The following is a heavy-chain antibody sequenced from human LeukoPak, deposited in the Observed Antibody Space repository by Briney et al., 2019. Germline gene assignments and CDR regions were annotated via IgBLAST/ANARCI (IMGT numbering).Heavy chain of an antibody. Sequence: SETLSLTCSVSGGSISSSNYYWGWIRQPPGEGLEWIGTIYYSGSTYYNPSLRTRVTISVDTSKNQFSLKLSSVTAADTAVYYCARFVVVPAAKVFDYWGQGTLVTVSS. CDR3: ARFVVVPAAKVFDY. V-gene: IGHV4-39*01. D-gene: IGHD2-2*01. J-gene: IGHJ4*02. CDR1: GGSISSSNYY. CDR2: IYYSGST.